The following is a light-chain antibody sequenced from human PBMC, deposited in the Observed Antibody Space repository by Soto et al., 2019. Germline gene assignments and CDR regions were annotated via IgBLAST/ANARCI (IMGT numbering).Light chain of an antibody. J-gene: IGKJ5*01. CDR3: QQSYSTPIT. CDR2: RAS. Sequence: IVMTHAPSTLSVSPLYRATLSCMASQSVASNLAWYQQTPGQAPRLLIYRASIRATDLPARFSGSGSETEFTLTISSLQSEDFAVYYCQQSYSTPITFGQGTRLEIK. CDR1: QSVASN. V-gene: IGKV3-15*01.